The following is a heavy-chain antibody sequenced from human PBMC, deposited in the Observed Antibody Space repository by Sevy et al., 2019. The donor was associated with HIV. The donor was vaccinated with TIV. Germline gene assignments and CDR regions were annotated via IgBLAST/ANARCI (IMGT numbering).Heavy chain of an antibody. CDR1: GITFNNYA. Sequence: GGSLRLSCAASGITFNNYAMNWVRQAPGKGLDWVSTIFGSGGTTYYADSVKGRFTISRDNSKNTLYLQMNSLRTEDTALYYCAGGRFVSSGSFDAFDMWGQGTMVTVS. V-gene: IGHV3-23*01. J-gene: IGHJ3*02. CDR3: AGGRFVSSGSFDAFDM. D-gene: IGHD3-22*01. CDR2: IFGSGGTT.